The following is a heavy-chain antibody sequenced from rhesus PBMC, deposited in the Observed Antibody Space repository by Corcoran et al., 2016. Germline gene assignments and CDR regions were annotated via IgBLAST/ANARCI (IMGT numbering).Heavy chain of an antibody. J-gene: IGHJ4*01. CDR2: MHGGSCHT. V-gene: IGHV4-147*01. D-gene: IGHD6-31*01. Sequence: QVQLQESGPGLVKPSETLSLTCAVYGGSISDYNYWSWIRQPPGMGLAWIGQMHGGSCHTTYHPTLTSRVTVSKDTSKDQFSLKLSSVTAAATAVYYCARDLGIAAAGTKNYWGQGVLVTVSS. CDR1: GGSISDYNY. CDR3: ARDLGIAAAGTKNY.